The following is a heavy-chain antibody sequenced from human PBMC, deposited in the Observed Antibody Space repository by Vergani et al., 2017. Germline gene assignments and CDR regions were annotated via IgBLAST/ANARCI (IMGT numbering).Heavy chain of an antibody. D-gene: IGHD3-10*01. CDR2: IIPIFGTA. V-gene: IGHV1-69*12. Sequence: QVQLVQSGAEVKKPGSSVKVSCKASGGTFSSYAISWVRQAPGQGLEWMGGIIPIFGTANYAQKLQGRVTITADEAKSTAYMELSGLRSEDTAVYYCVAVYYGSGSNVSLIYYYYYYMDVWGKGTTVTVSS. CDR1: GGTFSSYA. CDR3: VAVYYGSGSNVSLIYYYYYYMDV. J-gene: IGHJ6*03.